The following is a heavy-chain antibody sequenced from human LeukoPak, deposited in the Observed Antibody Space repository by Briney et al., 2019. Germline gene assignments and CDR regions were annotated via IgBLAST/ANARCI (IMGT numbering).Heavy chain of an antibody. J-gene: IGHJ2*01. CDR3: ARRGANSGSYSHFDL. CDR1: GGSISSYP. D-gene: IGHD1-26*01. CDR2: IYYSGST. V-gene: IGHV4-59*01. Sequence: SETLSLTCTVSGGSISSYPWSWIRQPPGKGLEWIGYIYYSGSTNYNPSLKSRVTISVDTSRNQFSLKLSSVTAADTAVYYCARRGANSGSYSHFDLWGRGTLVTVSS.